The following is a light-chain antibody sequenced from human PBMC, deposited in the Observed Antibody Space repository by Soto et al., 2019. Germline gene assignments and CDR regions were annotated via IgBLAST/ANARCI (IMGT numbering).Light chain of an antibody. J-gene: IGLJ3*02. V-gene: IGLV2-14*03. CDR1: SSDVGGFDY. Sequence: QSALTQPVSVSGSPGQSITISCTGTSSDVGGFDYVSWFQHYPGKAPKLIIFDVTNRPSGISHRFSGSKSGNTASLTISGLLTEDEADYYCTSYSDGATLLVFGGGTKLTVL. CDR2: DVT. CDR3: TSYSDGATLLV.